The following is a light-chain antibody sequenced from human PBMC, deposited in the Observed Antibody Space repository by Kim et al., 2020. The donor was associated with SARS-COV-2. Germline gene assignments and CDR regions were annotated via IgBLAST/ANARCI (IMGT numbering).Light chain of an antibody. CDR2: GKN. CDR1: SLRSYY. J-gene: IGLJ2*01. V-gene: IGLV3-19*01. CDR3: NSRDSNDNVV. Sequence: ALGQTVSITCQGYSLRSYYPTLYQQKPGQAPLLVIYGKNYRPSGIPDRFSGSSSGNPASLTITGTQAGYEADYYCNSRDSNDNVVFGGGTQLTVL.